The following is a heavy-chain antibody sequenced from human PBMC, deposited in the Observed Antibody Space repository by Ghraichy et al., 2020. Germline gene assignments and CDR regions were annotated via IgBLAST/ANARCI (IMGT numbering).Heavy chain of an antibody. CDR1: GGSTSIYY. Sequence: SQTLSRTCDVFGGSTSIYYRSWIRQAPGKGLEWVGYIYYGGNTNYNPSLKSRVTISADTSKNQFFLKVNSVTASDTALYYCATFIGGRGYWGQGTLVAVSS. CDR2: IYYGGNT. CDR3: ATFIGGRGY. V-gene: IGHV4-59*01. J-gene: IGHJ4*02. D-gene: IGHD3-10*01.